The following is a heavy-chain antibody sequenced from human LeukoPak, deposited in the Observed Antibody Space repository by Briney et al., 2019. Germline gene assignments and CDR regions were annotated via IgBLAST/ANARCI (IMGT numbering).Heavy chain of an antibody. D-gene: IGHD3-10*01. Sequence: GGSLRLSCAASGFTFSSYAMSWVRQAPGKGLEWVSGISGSGGSTNYADSVKGRFTISRDNSKNTLYLQMNSLRVEDTAVYYCAKDQGVYYMDVWCKGTTVTVSS. CDR2: ISGSGGST. J-gene: IGHJ6*03. CDR3: AKDQGVYYMDV. V-gene: IGHV3-23*01. CDR1: GFTFSSYA.